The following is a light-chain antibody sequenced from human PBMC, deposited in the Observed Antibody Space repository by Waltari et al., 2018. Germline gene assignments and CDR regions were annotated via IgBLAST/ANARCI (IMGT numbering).Light chain of an antibody. Sequence: LVLTQSPSASASLGASVKLTCTLSSGYSSNVIAWLQQQPGKGPLYLMKVHSDGSHRKGDDIPDRFSASNSGTECYLTISSLQSEDEADYYCQTGGHGTWVFGGGTKLTVL. J-gene: IGLJ3*02. V-gene: IGLV4-69*01. CDR1: SGYSSNV. CDR2: VHSDGSH. CDR3: QTGGHGTWV.